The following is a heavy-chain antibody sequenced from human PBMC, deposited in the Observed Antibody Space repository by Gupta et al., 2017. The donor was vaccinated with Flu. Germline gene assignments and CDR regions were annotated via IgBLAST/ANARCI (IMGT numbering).Heavy chain of an antibody. J-gene: IGHJ5*02. CDR1: GYSFTNHW. V-gene: IGHV5-51*01. Sequence: EVQLVQSGAEGKKHGDSLKISCKASGYSFTNHWIGWVRQMPGKGLELMGIIYPDNSDARYSPSFQGQVSMSVDKSISTAYLQWTSLKPSDTAMYYCARRGRINVAASWFDPWGQGTLVTVSS. D-gene: IGHD6-19*01. CDR3: ARRGRINVAASWFDP. CDR2: IYPDNSDA.